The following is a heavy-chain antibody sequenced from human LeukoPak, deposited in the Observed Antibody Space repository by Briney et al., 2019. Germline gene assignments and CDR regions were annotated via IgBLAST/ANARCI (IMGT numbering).Heavy chain of an antibody. V-gene: IGHV4-4*07. CDR1: GGSISSYY. CDR3: IGGSWVKSAYAFDI. J-gene: IGHJ3*02. D-gene: IGHD2-15*01. Sequence: KSSETLSLTCTVSGGSISSYYWSWIRQPAGKGLEWIGRIYTSGSTNYNPSLKSRVTMSVDTSKNQFSLKLSSVTAADTAVYYCIGGSWVKSAYAFDIWGQGTMVTVSS. CDR2: IYTSGST.